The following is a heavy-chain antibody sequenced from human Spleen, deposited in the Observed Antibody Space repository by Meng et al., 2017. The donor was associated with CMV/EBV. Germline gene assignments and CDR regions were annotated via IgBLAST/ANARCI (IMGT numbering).Heavy chain of an antibody. Sequence: SCKASGGTFSSYAISWVRQAPGQGLEWMGGIIPIFGTANYAQKFQGRVTITTDESTSTAYMELSSLRSEDTAVYYCACRAIRHDWFDPWGQGTLVTVSS. CDR3: ACRAIRHDWFDP. CDR1: GGTFSSYA. V-gene: IGHV1-69*05. J-gene: IGHJ5*02. CDR2: IIPIFGTA. D-gene: IGHD2-21*01.